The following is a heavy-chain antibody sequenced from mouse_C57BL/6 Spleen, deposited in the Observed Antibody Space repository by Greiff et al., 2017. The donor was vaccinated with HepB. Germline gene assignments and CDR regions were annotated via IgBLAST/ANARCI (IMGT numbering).Heavy chain of an antibody. CDR1: GFTFSDYY. CDR3: AREDYGGFAY. J-gene: IGHJ3*01. Sequence: EVQRVESEGGLVQPGSSMKLSCTASGFTFSDYYMAWVRQVPEKGLEWVANINYDGSSTYYLDSLKSRFIISRDNAKNILYLQMSSLKSEDTATYYCAREDYGGFAYWGQGTLVTVSA. D-gene: IGHD1-1*02. V-gene: IGHV5-16*01. CDR2: INYDGSST.